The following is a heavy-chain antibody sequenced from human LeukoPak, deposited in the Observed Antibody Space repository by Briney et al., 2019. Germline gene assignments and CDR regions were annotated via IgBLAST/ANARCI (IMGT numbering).Heavy chain of an antibody. CDR1: GFTFSSYA. V-gene: IGHV3-23*01. D-gene: IGHD2-21*01. J-gene: IGHJ1*01. Sequence: GGSLRLSCAASGFTFSSYAMSWVRQAPGKGLEWVSAFSNSGGTTYYADSVKGRFTISRDNSKNTLYLEMNSLRAEDTAVYYCAKADSMTKAFEHFQHWGRGTLVTVSS. CDR3: AKADSMTKAFEHFQH. CDR2: FSNSGGTT.